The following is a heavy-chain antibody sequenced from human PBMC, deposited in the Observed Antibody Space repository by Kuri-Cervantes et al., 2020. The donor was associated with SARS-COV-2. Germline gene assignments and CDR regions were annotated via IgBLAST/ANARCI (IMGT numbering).Heavy chain of an antibody. CDR3: ARQEWELLGAGYYYYIDV. CDR1: GGSPSSSSYY. CDR2: IYYSGST. Sequence: SETLSLTSTVSGGSPSSSSYYWGRIRQPPGKGLEWIGSIYYSGSTYYNPSLKSRVTMSVDTSKNQFSLTLSSVTAADTAVYYCARQEWELLGAGYYYYIDVWGKGTTVTVSS. D-gene: IGHD1-26*01. V-gene: IGHV4-39*01. J-gene: IGHJ6*03.